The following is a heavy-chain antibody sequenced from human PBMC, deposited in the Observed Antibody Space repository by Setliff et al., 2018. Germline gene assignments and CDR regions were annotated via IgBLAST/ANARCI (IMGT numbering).Heavy chain of an antibody. D-gene: IGHD2-15*01. J-gene: IGHJ4*02. CDR1: GGSISSYY. Sequence: SETLSLTCTVSGGSISSYYWSWIRQPAGKGLEWIGHIYIGGSANYNPSLKSRVTMSIDTSKNQFSLKLSSVTAADTAVYYCATSAWWYRFDSWGQGILVTVSS. CDR2: IYIGGSA. CDR3: ATSAWWYRFDS. V-gene: IGHV4-4*07.